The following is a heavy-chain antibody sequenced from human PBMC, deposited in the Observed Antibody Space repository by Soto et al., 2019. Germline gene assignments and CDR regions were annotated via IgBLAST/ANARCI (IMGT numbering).Heavy chain of an antibody. D-gene: IGHD2-2*02. Sequence: ASVKGSCKASGYSFTSYYIHWVRQAPGQGLEWVGSINPSGGITTYAQKFQGRVTMTRDTSTSTVNMELTSLRSEDSAVYYCARERLYALDYWGQGTLVTVSS. J-gene: IGHJ4*02. CDR1: GYSFTSYY. CDR3: ARERLYALDY. V-gene: IGHV1-46*01. CDR2: INPSGGIT.